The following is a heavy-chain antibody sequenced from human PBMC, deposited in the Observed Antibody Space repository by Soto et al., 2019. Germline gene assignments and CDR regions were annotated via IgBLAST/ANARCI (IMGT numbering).Heavy chain of an antibody. J-gene: IGHJ4*02. CDR3: ATEGILSGYFGWGFDY. Sequence: EVQLLESGGGLVQPGGSLRLSCAASGFTFSRNAMSWVRQAPGKGLEWVSAISGSGTNTYYADSVKGRFTISRDNSKNTLYLQMNSLRAEDTSLYYCATEGILSGYFGWGFDYWGQGTLVTVSS. CDR2: ISGSGTNT. D-gene: IGHD3-9*01. V-gene: IGHV3-23*01. CDR1: GFTFSRNA.